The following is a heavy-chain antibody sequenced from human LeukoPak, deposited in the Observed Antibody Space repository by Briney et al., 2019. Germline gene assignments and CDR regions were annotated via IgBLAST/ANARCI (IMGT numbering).Heavy chain of an antibody. D-gene: IGHD6-19*01. CDR1: GGTFSSYA. Sequence: ASVKVSCKASGGTFSSYAISWVRQAPGQGLEWMGGIIPIFGTANYAQKFQGRVTITTDESTSTAYMELSSLGSEDTAVYYCARDPGIAVAGTDVSDYWGQGTLVTVSS. CDR2: IIPIFGTA. V-gene: IGHV1-69*05. J-gene: IGHJ4*02. CDR3: ARDPGIAVAGTDVSDY.